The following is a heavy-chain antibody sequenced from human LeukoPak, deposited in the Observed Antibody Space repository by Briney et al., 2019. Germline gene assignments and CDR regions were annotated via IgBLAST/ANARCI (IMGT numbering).Heavy chain of an antibody. CDR2: MRYNGANK. Sequence: GGSLRLSCAASGFNFSSYGIHWVRQAPGKGLEWAAFMRYNGANKDYADSVKGRFTISRDNSKNTLYLQMNSLRAEDTAVYYCAKDPDCTSGVCYTFFDYWGQGTLVTVSS. V-gene: IGHV3-30*02. CDR3: AKDPDCTSGVCYTFFDY. J-gene: IGHJ4*02. D-gene: IGHD2-8*01. CDR1: GFNFSSYG.